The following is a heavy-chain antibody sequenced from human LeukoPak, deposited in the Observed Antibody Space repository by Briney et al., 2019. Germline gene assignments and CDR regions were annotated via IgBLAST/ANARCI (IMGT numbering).Heavy chain of an antibody. CDR2: INPNSGGT. V-gene: IGHV1-2*02. CDR3: ARDCGAAAGTCFDY. CDR1: GYTFTGYY. J-gene: IGHJ4*02. D-gene: IGHD6-13*01. Sequence: ASVKVSCKAFGYTFTGYYMHWVRQAPGQGLEWMGWINPNSGGTNYAQKFQGRVTMTRDTSISTAYMELSRLRSDDTAVYYCARDCGAAAGTCFDYWGQGTLVTVSS.